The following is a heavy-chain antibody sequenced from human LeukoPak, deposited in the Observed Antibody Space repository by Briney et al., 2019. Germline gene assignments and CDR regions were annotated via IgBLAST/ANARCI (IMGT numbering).Heavy chain of an antibody. J-gene: IGHJ5*02. CDR1: GGTFSSYA. CDR3: ARGGVVVPAANRWFDP. D-gene: IGHD2-2*01. V-gene: IGHV1-69*01. CDR2: IIPIFGTA. Sequence: SVKVSCKASGGTFSSYAISWVRQAPGQGPEWMGGIIPIFGTANYAQKFQGRVTITADESTSTAYMELSSLRSEDTAVYYCARGGVVVPAANRWFDPWGQGTLVTVSS.